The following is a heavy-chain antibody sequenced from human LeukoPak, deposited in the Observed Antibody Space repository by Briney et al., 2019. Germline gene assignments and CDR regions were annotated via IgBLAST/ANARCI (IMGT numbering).Heavy chain of an antibody. D-gene: IGHD6-13*01. J-gene: IGHJ4*02. CDR2: VFDSGST. Sequence: SETLSLTCTVSGGSISNYWWSWIRQPPGKGLEWIGYVFDSGSTNYNPSLKSRVTISVDTSKKQFSLKVSSVTAAGTAVYYCARGYSSSWNYLDYWGQGTLVTASS. CDR1: GGSISNYW. CDR3: ARGYSSSWNYLDY. V-gene: IGHV4-59*01.